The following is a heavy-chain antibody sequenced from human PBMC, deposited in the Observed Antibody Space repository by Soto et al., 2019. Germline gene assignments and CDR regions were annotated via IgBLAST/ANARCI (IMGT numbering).Heavy chain of an antibody. Sequence: LRLSCAASGFTFSSYAMHWVRHAPGKGLEWVAVISYDGSNKYYADSVKGRFTISRDNSKNTLYLQMNSLRAEDTAVYYCASDPLITGTEGSFDYWGQGTFVTVS. V-gene: IGHV3-30-3*01. J-gene: IGHJ4*02. D-gene: IGHD1-20*01. CDR3: ASDPLITGTEGSFDY. CDR1: GFTFSSYA. CDR2: ISYDGSNK.